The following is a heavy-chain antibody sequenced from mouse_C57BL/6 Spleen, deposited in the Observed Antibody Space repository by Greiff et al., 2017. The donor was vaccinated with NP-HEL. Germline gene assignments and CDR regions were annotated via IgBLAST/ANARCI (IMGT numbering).Heavy chain of an antibody. Sequence: VQLQQPGTELEKPGASVKLSCKASGYTFTSYWMHWVKQRPGQGLEWIGNINPSNGGTNYNEKFKSKATLTVDKSSSTAYMQLSSLTSEDSAVYYCAEGGNSNYLWFAYWGQGTLVTVSA. CDR1: GYTFTSYW. J-gene: IGHJ3*01. CDR3: AEGGNSNYLWFAY. D-gene: IGHD2-5*01. CDR2: INPSNGGT. V-gene: IGHV1-53*01.